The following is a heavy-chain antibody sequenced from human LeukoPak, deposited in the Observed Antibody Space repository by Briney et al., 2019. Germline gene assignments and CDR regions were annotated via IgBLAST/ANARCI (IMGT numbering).Heavy chain of an antibody. CDR1: GYTFTGYY. CDR3: ARVSRGAARVGATSD. V-gene: IGHV1-2*02. J-gene: IGHJ4*02. CDR2: INPNSGGT. D-gene: IGHD1-26*01. Sequence: ASMKVSCKASGYTFTGYYMHWVRQAPGQGLEWMGWINPNSGGTNYAQKFQGRVTMTRDTSISTAYMELSRLRSDDTAVYYCARVSRGAARVGATSDWGQGTLVTVSS.